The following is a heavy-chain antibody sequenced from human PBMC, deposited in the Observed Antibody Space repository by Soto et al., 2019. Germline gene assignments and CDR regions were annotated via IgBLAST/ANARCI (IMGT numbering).Heavy chain of an antibody. CDR1: GGTFSSYT. CDR3: ASLIGYCSGGSCPRVYYYYYYMDV. D-gene: IGHD2-15*01. J-gene: IGHJ6*03. CDR2: SIPILGIA. V-gene: IGHV1-69*02. Sequence: QVQLVQSGAEVKKPGSSVKVSCKASGGTFSSYTISWVRQAPGQGLEWMGRSIPILGIANYAQKFQGRVTITADKSTSTAYMELSSLRSEDTAVYYCASLIGYCSGGSCPRVYYYYYYMDVWGKGTTVTVSS.